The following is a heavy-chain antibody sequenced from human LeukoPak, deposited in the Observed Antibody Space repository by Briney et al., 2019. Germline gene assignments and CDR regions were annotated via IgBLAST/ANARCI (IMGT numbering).Heavy chain of an antibody. CDR1: GYTFSDYA. D-gene: IGHD2-15*01. V-gene: IGHV1-3*01. CDR2: ISAGNGNT. J-gene: IGHJ4*02. Sequence: ASAKVSCKASGYTFSDYAIHWVRQAPGQSPEWMGWISAGNGNTRYSQKLQGRVAFTRDTSESTAYMELSRLISEDTAVYYCARDWGYQLIYYWGQGTLVTVSS. CDR3: ARDWGYQLIYY.